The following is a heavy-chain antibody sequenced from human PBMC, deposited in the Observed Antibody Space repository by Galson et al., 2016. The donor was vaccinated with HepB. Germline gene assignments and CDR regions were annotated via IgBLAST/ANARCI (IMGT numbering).Heavy chain of an antibody. D-gene: IGHD6-13*01. J-gene: IGHJ1*01. CDR3: AVRYSSIWYFQH. V-gene: IGHV3-23*01. CDR2: MSDSGGST. Sequence: SLRLSCAASGFTLSNSAMSWVRQAPGKWLEWVSAMSDSGGSTYYADSVKGRFTISRDNSKNTLYLQMNSLGAEDTAIYYCAVRYSSIWYFQHWGRGTLVSVSS. CDR1: GFTLSNSA.